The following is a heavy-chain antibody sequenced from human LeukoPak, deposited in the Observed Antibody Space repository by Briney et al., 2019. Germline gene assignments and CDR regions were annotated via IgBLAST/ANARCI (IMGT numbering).Heavy chain of an antibody. CDR3: ARQAPLFRFWDDAFDI. V-gene: IGHV4-38-2*01. CDR2: IYHSGST. Sequence: SETLSLTCAVSGYSISSGYNWGWIRQPPGKGLGWIGIIYHSGSTYYNPSLKSRDTITVDTSKDKFSQKLSSVTAADTAVYYCARQAPLFRFWDDAFDIWGQGTMVTVSS. D-gene: IGHD3-3*01. CDR1: GYSISSGYN. J-gene: IGHJ3*02.